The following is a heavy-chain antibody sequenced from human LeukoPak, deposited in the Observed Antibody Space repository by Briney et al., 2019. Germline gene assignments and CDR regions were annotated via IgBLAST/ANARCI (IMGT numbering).Heavy chain of an antibody. CDR1: GGSFSGYY. Sequence: PSETLSLTCAVYGGSFSGYYWSWIRQPPGKGLEWIGEINHSGSTNYNPSLKSRVTISVDTSKTQFSLKLSSVTAADTAVYYCARGGYGRRGAFDIWGQGTMVTVSS. CDR3: ARGGYGRRGAFDI. D-gene: IGHD6-13*01. J-gene: IGHJ3*02. CDR2: INHSGST. V-gene: IGHV4-34*01.